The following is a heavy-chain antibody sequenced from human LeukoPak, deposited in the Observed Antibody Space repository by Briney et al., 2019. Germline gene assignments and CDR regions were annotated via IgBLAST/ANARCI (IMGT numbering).Heavy chain of an antibody. CDR3: ATRGPRYIYDY. CDR1: GYTFNRYD. D-gene: IGHD3-9*01. CDR2: LNPDSGNT. J-gene: IGHJ4*02. Sequence: GASVKVSCKASGYTFNRYDVNWVRLATGQSLEWMGWLNPDSGNTGYAQKFQGRVTMTRDTSINTVYMELSSLRSDDTAVYYCATRGPRYIYDYWGQGTLVAVSS. V-gene: IGHV1-8*01.